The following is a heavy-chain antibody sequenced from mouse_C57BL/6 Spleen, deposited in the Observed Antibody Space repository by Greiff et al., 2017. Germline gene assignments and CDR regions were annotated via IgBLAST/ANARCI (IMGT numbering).Heavy chain of an antibody. Sequence: QVQLQQPGAELVMPGASVKLSCKASGYTLTSYWMHWVKQRPGQGLEWIGEIDPSDSYTNYNQKFKGKSTLTVDKSSSTAYMQLSSLTSEDSAVYYCARLGGSYVDYWGQGTTLTVSS. CDR3: ARLGGSYVDY. V-gene: IGHV1-69*01. CDR1: GYTLTSYW. D-gene: IGHD1-1*01. J-gene: IGHJ2*01. CDR2: IDPSDSYT.